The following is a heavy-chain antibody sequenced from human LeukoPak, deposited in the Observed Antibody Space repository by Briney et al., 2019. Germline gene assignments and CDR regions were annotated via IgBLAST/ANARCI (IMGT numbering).Heavy chain of an antibody. Sequence: GESLKISCKASGYSFTSYWIDWVRQRPGKGLEWMGIIDPSDSETRYTPSSQGQVTISVDKSLTTAYLQWSSLEASDTAMYFCARQTAMGRSGDYWGQGTLVTVSS. D-gene: IGHD5-18*01. V-gene: IGHV5-51*01. J-gene: IGHJ4*02. CDR3: ARQTAMGRSGDY. CDR2: IDPSDSET. CDR1: GYSFTSYW.